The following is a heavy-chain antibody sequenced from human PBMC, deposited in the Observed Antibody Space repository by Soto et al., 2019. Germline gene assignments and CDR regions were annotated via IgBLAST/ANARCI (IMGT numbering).Heavy chain of an antibody. V-gene: IGHV4-59*11. CDR2: VHYSGDT. CDR1: GGSISSHY. CDR3: AMRDYSTSSLGPFDY. J-gene: IGHJ4*02. Sequence: PSETLSLTCVVSGGSISSHYWSWIRQPPGSGLEWIGFVHYSGDTNYSPSLKSRVTMSIDTSKNQFSLNLSSVTAADTAFYFCAMRDYSTSSLGPFDYWGQGILVTVSS. D-gene: IGHD6-6*01.